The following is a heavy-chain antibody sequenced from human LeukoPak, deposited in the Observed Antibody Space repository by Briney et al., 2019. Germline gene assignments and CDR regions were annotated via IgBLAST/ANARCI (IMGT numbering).Heavy chain of an antibody. V-gene: IGHV4-31*03. CDR1: GGSISSGGYY. Sequence: SQTLSLTCTVSGGSISSGGYYWSWIRQHPGKGLEWIGYIYYSGSTYYNPSLKGRVTISVDTSKNQFSLKLSSVTAADTAVYYCARDLGDVDTAMVGEDYMDVWGKGTTVTVSS. CDR3: ARDLGDVDTAMVGEDYMDV. CDR2: IYYSGST. J-gene: IGHJ6*03. D-gene: IGHD5-18*01.